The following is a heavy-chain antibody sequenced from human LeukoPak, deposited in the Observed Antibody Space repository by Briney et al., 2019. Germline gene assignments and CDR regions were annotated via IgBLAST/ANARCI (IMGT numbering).Heavy chain of an antibody. D-gene: IGHD6-13*01. J-gene: IGHJ4*02. Sequence: TSETLSLTCTVSGYSISSGYYWGWIRQPPGKGLEWIGSIYHSGSSLYNPSLKSRVTISVDTSKNHFSLKLRSTTAADTAMYYCARAESSWYYFDYWGQGTLVTVSS. CDR2: IYHSGSS. V-gene: IGHV4-38-2*02. CDR3: ARAESSWYYFDY. CDR1: GYSISSGYY.